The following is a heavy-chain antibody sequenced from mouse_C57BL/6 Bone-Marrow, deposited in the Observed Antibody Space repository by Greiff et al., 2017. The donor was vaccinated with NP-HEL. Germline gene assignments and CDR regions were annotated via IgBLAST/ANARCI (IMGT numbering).Heavy chain of an antibody. J-gene: IGHJ2*01. D-gene: IGHD2-4*01. CDR1: GYTFTSYW. Sequence: QVHVKQPGTELVKPGASVKLSCKASGYTFTSYWMHWVKQRPGQGLEWIGNINPSNGGTNYNEKFKSKATLTVDKSSSTAYMQLSSLTSEDSAVYYCARGTMITYFDYWGQGTTLTVSS. V-gene: IGHV1-53*01. CDR2: INPSNGGT. CDR3: ARGTMITYFDY.